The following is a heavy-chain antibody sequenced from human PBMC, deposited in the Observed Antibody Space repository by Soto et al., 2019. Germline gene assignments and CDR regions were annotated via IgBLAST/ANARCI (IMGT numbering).Heavy chain of an antibody. CDR3: ARGLDIVVVPAAIGYFDY. V-gene: IGHV4-34*01. D-gene: IGHD2-2*02. CDR2: INHSGST. Sequence: QVQLQQWGAGLLKPSETLSLTCAVYGGSFSGYYWSWIRQPPGKGLEWIGEINHSGSTNYNPSLKSRVTIAVDTSKNQFSLKLSSVTAADTAVYYCARGLDIVVVPAAIGYFDYWGQGTLVTVSS. CDR1: GGSFSGYY. J-gene: IGHJ4*02.